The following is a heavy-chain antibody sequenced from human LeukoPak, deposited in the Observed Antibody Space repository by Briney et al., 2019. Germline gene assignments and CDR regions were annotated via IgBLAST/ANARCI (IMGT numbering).Heavy chain of an antibody. J-gene: IGHJ5*02. CDR1: GGSISSSSYY. CDR2: IYYSGST. V-gene: IGHV4-39*01. CDR3: ARLSETTVTPNWFDP. Sequence: PSETLSLTCTVSGGSISSSSYYWGWIRQPPGRGLEWIGSIYYSGSTYYNPSLKSRVTISVGTSKNQFSLKLSSVTAADTAVYYCARLSETTVTPNWFDPWGQGTLVTVSS. D-gene: IGHD4-11*01.